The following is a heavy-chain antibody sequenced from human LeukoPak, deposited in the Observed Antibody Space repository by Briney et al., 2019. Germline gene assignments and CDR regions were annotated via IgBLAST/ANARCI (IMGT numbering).Heavy chain of an antibody. CDR3: ARGRYYYDSSGPYFDY. CDR2: INHSGST. V-gene: IGHV4-34*01. Sequence: SSETLSLTCAVYGGSFSGYYWSLIRQPPGKGLEWIGEINHSGSTNYNPSLKSRVTISVDTSKNQFSLKLSSVTAADTAVYYCARGRYYYDSSGPYFDYWGQGTLVTVSS. D-gene: IGHD3-22*01. J-gene: IGHJ4*02. CDR1: GGSFSGYY.